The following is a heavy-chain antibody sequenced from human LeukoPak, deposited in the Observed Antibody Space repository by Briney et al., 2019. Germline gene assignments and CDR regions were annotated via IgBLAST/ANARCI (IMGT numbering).Heavy chain of an antibody. J-gene: IGHJ4*02. D-gene: IGHD1-26*01. V-gene: IGHV3-9*01. CDR2: ISWNSGSI. Sequence: PGGSLRLSCATSGFTFDDYPMHWVRQAPGKGLEWVSTISWNSGSIGYADSVKGRFTISRDNAKNSVYLQMNSLRAEDTALYYCAKDRGSYDFDYWGQGTLVTVSS. CDR3: AKDRGSYDFDY. CDR1: GFTFDDYP.